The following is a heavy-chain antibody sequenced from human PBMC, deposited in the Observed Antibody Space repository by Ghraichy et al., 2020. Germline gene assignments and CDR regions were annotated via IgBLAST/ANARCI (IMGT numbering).Heavy chain of an antibody. V-gene: IGHV3-7*01. D-gene: IGHD1-14*01. CDR3: ASPRTLPY. Sequence: GESLNISCAASGFTFSAYWMSWVRQAPGKGLEWVANIKQDGSEYNYIDSVKGRFTISRDNAKNSLYLQMNSLRAEDTAVYYCASPRTLPYWGQGTLVTVSS. CDR1: GFTFSAYW. J-gene: IGHJ4*02. CDR2: IKQDGSEY.